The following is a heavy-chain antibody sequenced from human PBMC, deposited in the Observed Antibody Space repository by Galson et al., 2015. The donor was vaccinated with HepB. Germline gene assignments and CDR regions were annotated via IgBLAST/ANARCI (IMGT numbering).Heavy chain of an antibody. CDR1: GFSFNTERIG. CDR3: ARNYDIFTGYPDY. CDR2: IYWNGEK. Sequence: PALVKPTQTLTLTCAFSGFSFNTERIGVGWIRQTPGKALEWLAIIYWNGEKRYTPSLQSRLSITKDTSKDRVVLTVTDVDPLDTATYYCARNYDIFTGYPDYWGQGTLVTVSS. J-gene: IGHJ4*02. D-gene: IGHD3-9*01. V-gene: IGHV2-5*01.